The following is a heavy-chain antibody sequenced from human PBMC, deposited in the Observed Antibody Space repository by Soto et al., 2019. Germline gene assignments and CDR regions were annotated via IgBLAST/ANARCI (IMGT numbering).Heavy chain of an antibody. CDR1: GGSISNKY. J-gene: IGHJ3*02. D-gene: IGHD6-19*01. V-gene: IGHV4-4*07. Sequence: SSETLSLTCTVSGGSISNKYWSWIRQPAGEGLAWIGRMSSSGVTNYSPSFKSRVTMSVDMSKNQFSLKLSSVTATDAAVYYCARAVDSSGWYGDDAFDIWGQGTMVTVSS. CDR2: MSSSGVT. CDR3: ARAVDSSGWYGDDAFDI.